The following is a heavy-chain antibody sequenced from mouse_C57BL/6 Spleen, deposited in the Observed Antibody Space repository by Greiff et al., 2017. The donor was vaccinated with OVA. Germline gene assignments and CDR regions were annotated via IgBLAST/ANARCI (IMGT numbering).Heavy chain of an antibody. Sequence: EVQGVESGGGLVKPGGSLKLSCAASGFTFSSYAMSWVRQTPEKRLEWVATISDGGSYTYYPDNVKGRFTISRDNAKNNLYLQMSHLKSEDTAMYYCARECAYWGQGTLVTVSA. J-gene: IGHJ3*01. CDR1: GFTFSSYA. CDR2: ISDGGSYT. V-gene: IGHV5-4*01. CDR3: ARECAY.